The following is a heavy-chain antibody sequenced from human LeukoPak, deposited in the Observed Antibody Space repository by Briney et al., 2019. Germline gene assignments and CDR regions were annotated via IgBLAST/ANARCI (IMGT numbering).Heavy chain of an antibody. D-gene: IGHD5-18*01. J-gene: IGHJ4*02. CDR1: GFTVSSNY. CDR2: IYSGGST. V-gene: IGHV3-53*01. CDR3: ASLDIGYSYGYSPVY. Sequence: QPGGSLRLSCAASGFTVSSNYMSWVRQAPGKGLEWVSVIYSGGSTYYADSVKGRFTISRDNSKNTLYLQMNSLRAEDTAVYYCASLDIGYSYGYSPVYWGQGTLVTVSS.